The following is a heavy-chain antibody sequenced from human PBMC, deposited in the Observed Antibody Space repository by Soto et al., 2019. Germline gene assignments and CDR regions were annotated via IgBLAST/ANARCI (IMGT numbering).Heavy chain of an antibody. Sequence: QVQLVQSGAEVKKPGASVTVSCKTSGYTFSNYGINWVRQAPGQGLEWMGWISGYNGNTNYAQTVQGRVTMTTATDTGSVYMELRSLKSDDTSIYYCSRFIMVGGWFDPNYYHGMDVWGQGTTVTVSS. D-gene: IGHD6-19*01. CDR2: ISGYNGNT. CDR3: SRFIMVGGWFDPNYYHGMDV. CDR1: GYTFSNYG. J-gene: IGHJ6*02. V-gene: IGHV1-18*01.